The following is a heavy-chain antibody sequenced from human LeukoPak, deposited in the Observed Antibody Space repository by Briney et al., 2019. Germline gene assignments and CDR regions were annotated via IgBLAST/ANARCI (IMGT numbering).Heavy chain of an antibody. CDR1: GFTFDDYA. J-gene: IGHJ4*02. D-gene: IGHD3-10*01. CDR3: AKVGRFGEPQESYFDY. Sequence: PGGSLRLSCAASGFTFDDYAMHWVRQAPGKGLEWVSGISWNSGSIGYADSVKGRFTISRDNAKNSLYLQMNSLRAEDTALYYCAKVGRFGEPQESYFDYWGQGTLVTVSS. V-gene: IGHV3-9*01. CDR2: ISWNSGSI.